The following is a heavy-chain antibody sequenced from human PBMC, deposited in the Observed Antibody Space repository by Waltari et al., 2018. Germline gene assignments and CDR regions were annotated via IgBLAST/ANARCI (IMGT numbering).Heavy chain of an antibody. V-gene: IGHV4-59*11. J-gene: IGHJ4*02. CDR2: IYYSGST. D-gene: IGHD6-6*01. Sequence: QVQLQESGPGLVKPSETLSLTCTVSGDSIHSHHWSWMRQPPGKGLEWIGYIYYSGSTNSNPSLKSRVTISVDTSKNQFSLKLSSVTAADTAVYYCARGCSSSFPCFDYWGQGTLVTVSS. CDR1: GDSIHSHH. CDR3: ARGCSSSFPCFDY.